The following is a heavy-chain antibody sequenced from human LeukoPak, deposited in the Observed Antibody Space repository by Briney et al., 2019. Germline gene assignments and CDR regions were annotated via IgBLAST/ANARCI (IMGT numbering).Heavy chain of an antibody. CDR1: GFTFSDYY. Sequence: GGSLRLSCAAPGFTFSDYYMSWIRQAPGKGLEWVSYISSSGSTIYYADSVKGRFTISRDNAKNSLYLQMNSLRAEDTAVYYCARDRGSSGLYDYVWGSYPYHAFDIWGQGTMVTVSS. J-gene: IGHJ3*02. V-gene: IGHV3-11*01. CDR2: ISSSGSTI. CDR3: ARDRGSSGLYDYVWGSYPYHAFDI. D-gene: IGHD3-16*02.